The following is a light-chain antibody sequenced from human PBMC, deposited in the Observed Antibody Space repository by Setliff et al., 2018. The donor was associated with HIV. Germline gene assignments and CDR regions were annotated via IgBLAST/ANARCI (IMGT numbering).Light chain of an antibody. CDR2: EVS. CDR1: IGDAGGYYY. CDR3: SSFSSRTLVV. J-gene: IGLJ2*01. V-gene: IGLV2-14*01. Sequence: ALTQPASVSGSPGQSITISCTGSIGDAGGYYYVSWYQQYPGKAPKVLIYEVSNRPSGISNRFSGSKSGNTASLTISGLQTEDEADYYCSSFSSRTLVVFGGGTKVTVL.